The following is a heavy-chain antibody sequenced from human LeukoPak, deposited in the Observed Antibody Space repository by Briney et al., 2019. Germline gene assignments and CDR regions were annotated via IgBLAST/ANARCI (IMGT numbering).Heavy chain of an antibody. CDR3: AREAAFRGVSRGIDV. V-gene: IGHV3-21*01. Sequence: GGSLRLSCAASGFTFSSYSMNWVRQAPGKGLEWVSSISSSSSYIYYADSVKGRFTISRDNAKNSLYLQMNSLRAEDTAVYYCAREAAFRGVSRGIDVWGQGTTVTVSS. J-gene: IGHJ6*02. CDR2: ISSSSSYI. CDR1: GFTFSSYS. D-gene: IGHD3-16*01.